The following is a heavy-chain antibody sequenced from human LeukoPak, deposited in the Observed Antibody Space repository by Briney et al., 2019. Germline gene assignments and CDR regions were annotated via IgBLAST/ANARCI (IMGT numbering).Heavy chain of an antibody. J-gene: IGHJ4*02. Sequence: GGSLRLSCAASGFTFSSYGMHWVRQAPGKGLEWVSYISSSGSTIYYADSVKGRFTISRDNAKNSLYLQMNSLRAEDTAVYYCARVVGATRSYYFDYWGQGTLVTVSS. CDR2: ISSSGSTI. CDR1: GFTFSSYG. V-gene: IGHV3-48*04. D-gene: IGHD1-26*01. CDR3: ARVVGATRSYYFDY.